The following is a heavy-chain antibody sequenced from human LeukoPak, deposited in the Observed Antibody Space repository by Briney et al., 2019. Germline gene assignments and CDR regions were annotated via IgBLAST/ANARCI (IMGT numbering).Heavy chain of an antibody. Sequence: GASVKVSCKASGYTFTSYGISWVRQAPGQGLEWMGWISAYNGNTNYAQKLQGRVTMTTDTSTSTAYMELRSLRSDDTAVYYCATSTDTYYYDSSGYYPYWGQGTLVTVSS. J-gene: IGHJ4*02. CDR2: ISAYNGNT. CDR3: ATSTDTYYYDSSGYYPY. D-gene: IGHD3-22*01. CDR1: GYTFTSYG. V-gene: IGHV1-18*01.